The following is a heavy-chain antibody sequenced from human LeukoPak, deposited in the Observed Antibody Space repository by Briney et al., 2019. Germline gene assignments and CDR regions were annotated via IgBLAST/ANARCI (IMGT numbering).Heavy chain of an antibody. CDR2: IFYSGNT. Sequence: SETLSLTCTVSGGSISTYYWSWIRQPPGKGLEWIGYIFYSGNTNYNPSLKSRVTISIDTSKNQFSLNLTSVTAADTAVYYCARGSSSKAFDIWGQGTMVTVSS. CDR1: GGSISTYY. J-gene: IGHJ3*02. D-gene: IGHD6-13*01. V-gene: IGHV4-59*01. CDR3: ARGSSSKAFDI.